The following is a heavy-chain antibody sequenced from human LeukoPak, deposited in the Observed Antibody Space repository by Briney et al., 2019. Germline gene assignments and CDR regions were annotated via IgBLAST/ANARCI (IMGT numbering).Heavy chain of an antibody. D-gene: IGHD6-13*01. CDR1: GFTFSSYW. J-gene: IGHJ4*02. CDR2: IYYSGST. Sequence: GSLRLSCAASGFTFSSYWMSWVRQAPGKGLEWIGSIYYSGSTYYNPSLKSRVTISVDTSKNQFSLKLSSVTAADTAVYYCARVGVRYSAAGVFDYWGQGTLVTVSS. V-gene: IGHV4-39*07. CDR3: ARVGVRYSAAGVFDY.